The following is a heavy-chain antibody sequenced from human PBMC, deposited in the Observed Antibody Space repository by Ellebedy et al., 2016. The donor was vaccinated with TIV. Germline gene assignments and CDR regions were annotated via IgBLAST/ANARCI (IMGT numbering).Heavy chain of an antibody. CDR3: ATDTSGVGLGDY. CDR1: GFTFSSYA. CDR2: ISGNGDST. D-gene: IGHD3-10*01. Sequence: GESLKISCAASGFTFSSYAMNWVRQAPGKGLDWVSTISGNGDSTYYADSVKGRFTISRDNAKNSLYLQMNSLRAEDTAVYYCATDTSGVGLGDYWGQGTLVTVSS. V-gene: IGHV3-23*01. J-gene: IGHJ4*02.